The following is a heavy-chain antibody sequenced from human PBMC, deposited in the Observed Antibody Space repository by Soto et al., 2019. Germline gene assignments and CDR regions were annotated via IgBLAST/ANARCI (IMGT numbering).Heavy chain of an antibody. J-gene: IGHJ4*01. Sequence: SETLSLTCTVSGDSISGNSYYWGWVRQPPGKGLEWIATIYYSGSTYYNPSLKSRVTISVDTSKNQFSLKLTSVTASDTAVYYCARQRYYESAGYYFNYFDYWGQGNLVTVS. CDR2: IYYSGST. CDR3: ARQRYYESAGYYFNYFDY. D-gene: IGHD3-22*01. CDR1: GDSISGNSYY. V-gene: IGHV4-39*01.